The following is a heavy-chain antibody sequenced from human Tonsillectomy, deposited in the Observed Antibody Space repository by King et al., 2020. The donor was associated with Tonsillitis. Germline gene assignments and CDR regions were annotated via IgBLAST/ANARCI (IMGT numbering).Heavy chain of an antibody. CDR2: VYPYDSDT. CDR3: ARYNYGAPLHY. Sequence: QLVQSGAEVKKPGESLKISCAGSGYSFTSFWIAWVRQVPGKGLEWMGIVYPYDSDTRYSPSFHGQVTISADKSAAYLQWSSLKASDTAIYYCARYNYGAPLHYWGQGTLVTVSS. D-gene: IGHD4/OR15-4a*01. J-gene: IGHJ4*02. CDR1: GYSFTSFW. V-gene: IGHV5-51*01.